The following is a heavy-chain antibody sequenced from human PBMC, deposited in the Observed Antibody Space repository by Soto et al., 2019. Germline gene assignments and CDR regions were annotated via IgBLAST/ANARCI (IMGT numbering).Heavy chain of an antibody. V-gene: IGHV1-58*01. Sequence: SVKVSCKASGFTFTSSAVQWVRQARGQRLEWIGWIVVGSGNTNYAQKFQERVTITRDMSTSTAYMELCSLRSEDTAVYYCAACYPYYYDSSGYYYGDAFDIWGQGTMVTVSS. D-gene: IGHD3-22*01. J-gene: IGHJ3*02. CDR3: AACYPYYYDSSGYYYGDAFDI. CDR2: IVVGSGNT. CDR1: GFTFTSSA.